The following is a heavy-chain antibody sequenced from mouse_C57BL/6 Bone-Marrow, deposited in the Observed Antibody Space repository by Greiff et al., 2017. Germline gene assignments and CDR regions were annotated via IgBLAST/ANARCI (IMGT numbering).Heavy chain of an antibody. V-gene: IGHV1-4*01. CDR1: GYTFTSYT. Sequence: VQLQQSGAELARPGASVKMSCKASGYTFTSYTMHWVKQRPGQGLEWIGYINPSSGYTKYNQKFKDKATLTADKSSSTAYMQLSSLTSEDSAVYYCASPFGSSYRFDYWGQGTTLTVSS. D-gene: IGHD1-1*01. CDR2: INPSSGYT. J-gene: IGHJ2*01. CDR3: ASPFGSSYRFDY.